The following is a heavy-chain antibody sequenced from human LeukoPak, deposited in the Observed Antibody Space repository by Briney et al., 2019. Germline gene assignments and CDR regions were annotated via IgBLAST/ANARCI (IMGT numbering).Heavy chain of an antibody. Sequence: ASVKVSCKVSGYTLTELSMHWVRQAPGKGLEWMGGFDPEDGETIYAQKFQGRVTMTEDTSTDTAYMELSSLRSEDTAVYYCATGVWXGEVNAFDXXXXXTXXTVSS. D-gene: IGHD3-10*01. J-gene: IGHJ3*02. V-gene: IGHV1-24*01. CDR2: FDPEDGET. CDR3: ATGVWXGEVNAFDX. CDR1: GYTLTELS.